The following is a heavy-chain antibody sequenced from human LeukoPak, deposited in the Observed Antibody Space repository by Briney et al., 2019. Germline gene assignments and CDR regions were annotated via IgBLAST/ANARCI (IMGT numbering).Heavy chain of an antibody. J-gene: IGHJ4*02. CDR3: AKDLPLYSSGLFDY. Sequence: KPGGSLRLSCAASGFTFSDSYMSWIRQAPGKGLECVSYISSTSSYTNYADSVKGRFTISRDNAKSSLYVQMNSLRAEDTAVYYCAKDLPLYSSGLFDYWGQGTLVTVSS. V-gene: IGHV3-11*05. CDR2: ISSTSSYT. CDR1: GFTFSDSY. D-gene: IGHD6-19*01.